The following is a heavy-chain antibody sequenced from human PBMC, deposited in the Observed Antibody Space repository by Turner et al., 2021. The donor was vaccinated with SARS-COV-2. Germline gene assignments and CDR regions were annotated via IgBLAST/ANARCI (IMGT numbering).Heavy chain of an antibody. J-gene: IGHJ6*03. CDR2: ISYDGSNK. CDR1: GFTFSRYG. V-gene: IGHV3-30*18. Sequence: QVHFVESGGGVVQPGRSLSLSCAASGFTFSRYGMHWVRQAPGKGLELVGVISYDGSNKYYADPVKGRFTNARDNFKNKLYLQMNSLRAEDTAVYYCAKAAGGGFYYYYMDVWGKGTTVTFSS. D-gene: IGHD2-8*02. CDR3: AKAAGGGFYYYYMDV.